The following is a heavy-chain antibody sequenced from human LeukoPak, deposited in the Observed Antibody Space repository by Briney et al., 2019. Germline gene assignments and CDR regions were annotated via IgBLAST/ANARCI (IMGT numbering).Heavy chain of an antibody. V-gene: IGHV1-69*04. CDR1: GGTFSSYT. CDR2: IIPILGIA. CDR3: ARDADYYYDSSGNGAFDI. Sequence: SVKVSCRASGGTFSSYTISWVRQAPGQGLEWMGRIIPILGIANYAQKFQGRVTITADKSTSTAYMELSSLRSEDTAVYYCARDADYYYDSSGNGAFDIWGQGTMVTVSS. J-gene: IGHJ3*02. D-gene: IGHD3-22*01.